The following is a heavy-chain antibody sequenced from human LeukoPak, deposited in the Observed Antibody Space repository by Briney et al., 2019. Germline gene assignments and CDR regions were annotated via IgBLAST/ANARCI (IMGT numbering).Heavy chain of an antibody. V-gene: IGHV4-34*01. Sequence: SETLSLTCAVYGGSFSGYYWSWIRQPPGKGLEWIGEINHSGSTNYNPSLKSRVTISVDTSKNQFSLKLSSVTAADTAVYYCARGRGYYDSSGYTFHFYFGLDVWGQGTTVTVSS. J-gene: IGHJ6*02. CDR3: ARGRGYYDSSGYTFHFYFGLDV. D-gene: IGHD3-22*01. CDR2: INHSGST. CDR1: GGSFSGYY.